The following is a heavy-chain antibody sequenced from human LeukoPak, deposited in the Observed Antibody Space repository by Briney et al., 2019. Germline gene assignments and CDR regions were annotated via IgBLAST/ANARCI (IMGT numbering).Heavy chain of an antibody. CDR1: GGSINGYY. CDR2: IYNSESI. CDR3: ARDRSSSYTRDWFDP. Sequence: SETLSLTCTVSGGSINGYYWSWIRQPAGKGLEWIGRIYNSESINYNPPLKSRVTMSIDTSKNQFSLKLKSVTAADTAVYYCARDRSSSYTRDWFDPWGQGALVTASS. J-gene: IGHJ5*02. V-gene: IGHV4-4*07. D-gene: IGHD6-13*01.